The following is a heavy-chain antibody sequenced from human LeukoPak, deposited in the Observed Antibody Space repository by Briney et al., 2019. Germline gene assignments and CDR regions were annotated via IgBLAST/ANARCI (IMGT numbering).Heavy chain of an antibody. V-gene: IGHV3-53*01. CDR3: ASGSGSYRTPYHYMDV. CDR1: GFTVSSNY. J-gene: IGHJ6*03. Sequence: GGSLRLSCVASGFTVSSNYMSWVRQAPGKGLEWVSVIYSGGSTYYADSVKGRFTISRDNSKSTLYLQMNSLRAEDTAVYYCASGSGSYRTPYHYMDVWGTGTTVTVSS. D-gene: IGHD3-10*01. CDR2: IYSGGST.